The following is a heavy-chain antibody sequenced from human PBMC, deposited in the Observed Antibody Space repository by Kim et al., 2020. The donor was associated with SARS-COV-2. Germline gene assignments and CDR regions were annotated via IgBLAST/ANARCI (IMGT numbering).Heavy chain of an antibody. V-gene: IGHV4-34*01. CDR2: INHSGST. J-gene: IGHJ4*02. D-gene: IGHD3-10*01. CDR3: ARDGTDYYGSGSYYNDAY. Sequence: SETLSLTCAVYGVSFSGYYWSWIRQPPGKGLEWIGEINHSGSTNYNPSLKSRITISVDTSKNQFSLKLSSVTAADTAVYYCARDGTDYYGSGSYYNDAYWGQGTMVTVSS. CDR1: GVSFSGYY.